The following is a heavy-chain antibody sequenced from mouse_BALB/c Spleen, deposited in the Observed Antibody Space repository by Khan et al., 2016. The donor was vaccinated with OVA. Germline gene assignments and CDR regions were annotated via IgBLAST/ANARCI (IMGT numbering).Heavy chain of an antibody. V-gene: IGHV9-1*02. J-gene: IGHJ2*01. D-gene: IGHD1-1*01. CDR1: GYTFTNYG. CDR2: INTYTGEP. Sequence: QIQLVQSGPELKKPGETVKISCKASGYTFTNYGMNWVKQAPGKGLKWMGWINTYTGEPTYVDDFKGRFAFSLETSASTAYLQINNLRNEAMATYFCARFRDYYTSSSYYFDSWGQGTTLTVSS. CDR3: ARFRDYYTSSSYYFDS.